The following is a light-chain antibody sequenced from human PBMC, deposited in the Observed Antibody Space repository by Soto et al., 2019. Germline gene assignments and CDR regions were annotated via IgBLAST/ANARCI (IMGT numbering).Light chain of an antibody. Sequence: DVVMTQSPLSLPVTLGQPASVSCRSSQSLVYSDGNTYLSWFQQRPGQSPRRLIYKVSNRDSGVPDRFSGSGSVTDFTLKISRVEAEDVGVYYCMQGSHWPYTLGQGTKLEIK. V-gene: IGKV2-30*01. CDR3: MQGSHWPYT. CDR2: KVS. CDR1: QSLVYSDGNTY. J-gene: IGKJ2*01.